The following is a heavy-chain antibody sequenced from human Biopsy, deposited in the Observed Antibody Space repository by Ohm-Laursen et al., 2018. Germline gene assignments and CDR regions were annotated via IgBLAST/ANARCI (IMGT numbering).Heavy chain of an antibody. CDR2: ISGTSTYI. J-gene: IGHJ5*02. Sequence: SLRLPCSASGFTFSTYSMDWVRQASGKGLEWVSSISGTSTYIYYADSVKGRFTISRDNAKNSVFLQMNSLRAEDAAVYYCVREGGYNWNYVEWFDPWGQGTLVTVSS. V-gene: IGHV3-21*01. CDR1: GFTFSTYS. D-gene: IGHD1-7*01. CDR3: VREGGYNWNYVEWFDP.